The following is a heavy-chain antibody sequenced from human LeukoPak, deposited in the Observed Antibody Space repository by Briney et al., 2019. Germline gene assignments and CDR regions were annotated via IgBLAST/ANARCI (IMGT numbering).Heavy chain of an antibody. J-gene: IGHJ4*02. V-gene: IGHV4-4*07. CDR2: IYTSGST. D-gene: IGHD1-26*01. Sequence: SETLSLTCTVSVGSISSYYWSWIRQPAGKGLEWIGRIYTSGSTNYNPSLKSRVTMSVDTSKNQFSLKLSSVTAADTAVYYCARVRTRGSYFDYWGQGTLVTVSS. CDR1: VGSISSYY. CDR3: ARVRTRGSYFDY.